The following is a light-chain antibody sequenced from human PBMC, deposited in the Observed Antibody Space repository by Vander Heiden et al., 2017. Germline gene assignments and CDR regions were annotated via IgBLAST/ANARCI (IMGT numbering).Light chain of an antibody. CDR2: DNN. V-gene: IGLV1-51*01. CDR1: RSNIGNNY. Sequence: HSVLTQPSPVSAAPGQTVIISCSGGRSNIGNNYVSWYQQLPGTAPKLLIYDNNKRPSGIPDRFPGSKSGTSATLAITGLQTGDEADYYCGAWDDSLSGIFGSGTKVTVL. CDR3: GAWDDSLSGI. J-gene: IGLJ1*01.